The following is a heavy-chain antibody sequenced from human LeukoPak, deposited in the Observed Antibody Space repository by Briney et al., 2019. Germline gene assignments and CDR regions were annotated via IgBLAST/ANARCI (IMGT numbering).Heavy chain of an antibody. V-gene: IGHV1-46*01. J-gene: IGHJ1*01. D-gene: IGHD3-22*01. CDR3: ARVEYSSGYYYDYFQH. CDR2: INPSGGST. CDR1: GYTFTSYY. Sequence: ASVTVSCKASGYTFTSYYMHWVRQAPGQGLEWMGIINPSGGSTSYAQKFQGRVTMTRDTSTSTVYMELSSLRSEDTAVYYCARVEYSSGYYYDYFQHWGQGTLVTVSS.